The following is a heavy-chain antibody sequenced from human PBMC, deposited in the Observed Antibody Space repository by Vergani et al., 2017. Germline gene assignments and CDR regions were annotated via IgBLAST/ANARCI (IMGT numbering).Heavy chain of an antibody. CDR1: GGSISSSSYY. D-gene: IGHD3-9*01. CDR2: IYYSGST. V-gene: IGHV4-39*07. Sequence: QLQLQESGPGLVKPSETLSLTCTVSGGSISSSSYYWGWIRQPPGKGLEWIGSIYYSGSTYYNPSLKSRVTISVDTSKNQFSLKLSSVTAEDTAVYYCARVETGYSLGPPHHYYYYGMDVWGQGTTVTVSS. CDR3: ARVETGYSLGPPHHYYYYGMDV. J-gene: IGHJ6*02.